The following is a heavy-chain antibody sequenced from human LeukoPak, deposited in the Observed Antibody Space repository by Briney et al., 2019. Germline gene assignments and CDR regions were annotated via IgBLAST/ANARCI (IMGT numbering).Heavy chain of an antibody. D-gene: IGHD3-22*01. CDR2: IYYSGST. CDR1: GGSISSYY. V-gene: IGHV4-59*08. Sequence: SETLSLTCTVSGGSISSYYWSWIRQPPWKGLEWIGYIYYSGSTNYNPSLKSRVTISVDTSKNQFSLKLSSVTAADTAVYYCARLLPPYYDSSGYAYYFDYWGQGTLVTVSS. CDR3: ARLLPPYYDSSGYAYYFDY. J-gene: IGHJ4*02.